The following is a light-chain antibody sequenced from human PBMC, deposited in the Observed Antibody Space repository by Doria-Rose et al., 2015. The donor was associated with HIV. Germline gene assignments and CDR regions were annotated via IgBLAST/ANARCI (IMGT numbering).Light chain of an antibody. Sequence: TQSPGTLSSSPGERATLSCRASQRFSSTYLAWYQQKPGQAPSLLIYDGSTRATGIPDRFSASGSGTDFTLTINRLEPEDFALYYCHQYGTSWTFGQGTKEEI. CDR3: HQYGTSWT. V-gene: IGKV3-20*01. CDR2: DGS. J-gene: IGKJ1*01. CDR1: QRFSSTY.